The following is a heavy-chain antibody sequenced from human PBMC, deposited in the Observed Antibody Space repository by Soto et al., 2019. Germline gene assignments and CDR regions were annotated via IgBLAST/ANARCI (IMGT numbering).Heavy chain of an antibody. Sequence: GGSLRLSCAASGFTFSSYSMNWVRQAPGKGLEWVSSISSSSSYIYYADSVKGRFTISRDNAKNSLYLQMNSLRAEDTAVYYCARVFVPAAMPHNFWFDPWGQGTLVTVSS. CDR2: ISSSSSYI. CDR1: GFTFSSYS. D-gene: IGHD2-2*01. J-gene: IGHJ5*02. CDR3: ARVFVPAAMPHNFWFDP. V-gene: IGHV3-21*01.